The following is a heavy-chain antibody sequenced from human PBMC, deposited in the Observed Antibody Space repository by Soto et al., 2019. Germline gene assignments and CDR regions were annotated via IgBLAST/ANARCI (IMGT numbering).Heavy chain of an antibody. CDR2: IIPIFGTA. CDR3: AKEAWELLRVGFLGFYVY. V-gene: IGHV1-69*06. D-gene: IGHD1-26*01. CDR1: GGTFSSYA. Sequence: SVKVSCKACGGTFSSYAISWVRQAPGQGLEWMGGIIPIFGTANYAQKFQGRVTITGDTSTSTVYMELSSLRSEDTAVYYCAKEAWELLRVGFLGFYVYWGQGTVVTVS. J-gene: IGHJ4*02.